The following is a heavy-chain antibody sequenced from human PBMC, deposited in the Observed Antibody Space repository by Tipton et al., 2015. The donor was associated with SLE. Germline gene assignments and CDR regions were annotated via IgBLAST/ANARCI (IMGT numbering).Heavy chain of an antibody. D-gene: IGHD2-21*01. J-gene: IGHJ3*02. CDR2: ISYSGST. CDR1: GDSISSGDYS. CDR3: ARDSPPLFHQFGAYDI. V-gene: IGHV4-30-4*01. Sequence: TLSLTCTVSGDSISSGDYSWSWIRQSPGRGLEWIGYISYSGSTLYNPSLKSRVTMSVDTSKNQFSLKLSSMTAADTAVYYCARDSPPLFHQFGAYDIWGQGTMVTVSS.